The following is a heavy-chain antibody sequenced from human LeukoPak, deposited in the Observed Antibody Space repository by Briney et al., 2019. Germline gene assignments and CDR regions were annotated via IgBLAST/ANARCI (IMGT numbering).Heavy chain of an antibody. D-gene: IGHD3-10*01. CDR3: ASGGMGARKYYSDPFHY. CDR1: GFTVSSNY. J-gene: IGHJ4*02. V-gene: IGHV3-53*01. CDR2: IYSAGST. Sequence: GGSLRLSCAASGFTVSSNYMSWVRQAPGKGLEWVSIIYSAGSTYYADSVRGRFTISRDSSKNTVCLQMNSLRAADTAVYYCASGGMGARKYYSDPFHYWGQGTLVTVSS.